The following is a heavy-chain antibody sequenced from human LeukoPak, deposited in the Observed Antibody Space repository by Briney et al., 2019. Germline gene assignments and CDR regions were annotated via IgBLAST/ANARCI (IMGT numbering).Heavy chain of an antibody. Sequence: ASVKVSCKASGYTFTGYYMHWVRQAPGQGLEWIGWINPNSGGTNYAQKFQGRVTMTRDTSISTAYMELSRLRSDDTAVYYCARDEYYYDSSGYYNWFDPWGQGTLVTVSS. CDR2: INPNSGGT. J-gene: IGHJ5*02. CDR3: ARDEYYYDSSGYYNWFDP. D-gene: IGHD3-22*01. CDR1: GYTFTGYY. V-gene: IGHV1-2*02.